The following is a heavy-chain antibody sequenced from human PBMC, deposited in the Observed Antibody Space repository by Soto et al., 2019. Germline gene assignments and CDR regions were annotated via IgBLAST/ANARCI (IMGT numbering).Heavy chain of an antibody. V-gene: IGHV1-3*01. CDR3: AREGYDSSSYPFGY. CDR1: GYTFSSNA. D-gene: IGHD3-22*01. Sequence: QVQLVQSGAEVKKPGASVKISCKASGYTFSSNAMHWVRQAPRQRLEWMGWINAGSGNTKYSQKFQGRVTITRDTSATTAYMELSNLTSEDTAVYYCAREGYDSSSYPFGYWGQGTLVTASS. CDR2: INAGSGNT. J-gene: IGHJ4*02.